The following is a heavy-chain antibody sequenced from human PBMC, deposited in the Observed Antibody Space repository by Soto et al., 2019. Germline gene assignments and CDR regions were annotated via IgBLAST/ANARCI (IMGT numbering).Heavy chain of an antibody. CDR1: GISIDNYY. V-gene: IGHV4-4*07. CDR2: IYSSGTT. J-gene: IGHJ5*02. Sequence: SETLSLTCTVSGISIDNYYCSWIRQSAGKGLEWIGRIYSSGTTNYNPSLKSRVTMSVDMSKSQFSLNVRSVTAADTAVYYCVRDVGGSGWFAPWGRGTLVTVSS. CDR3: VRDVGGSGWFAP.